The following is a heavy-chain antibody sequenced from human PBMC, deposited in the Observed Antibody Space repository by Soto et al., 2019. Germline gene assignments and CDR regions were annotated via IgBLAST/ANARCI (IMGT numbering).Heavy chain of an antibody. CDR3: AKGSSSSLGKTLDY. CDR1: GFTFDDYA. CDR2: ISWNSGSI. V-gene: IGHV3-9*01. Sequence: GGSLRLSCAASGFTFDDYAMHWVRQAPGKGLEWVSGISWNSGSIGYADSVKGRFTISRDNAKNSLYLQMNSLRAEDTALYYCAKGSSSSLGKTLDYWGQGTLVTVSS. J-gene: IGHJ4*02. D-gene: IGHD6-6*01.